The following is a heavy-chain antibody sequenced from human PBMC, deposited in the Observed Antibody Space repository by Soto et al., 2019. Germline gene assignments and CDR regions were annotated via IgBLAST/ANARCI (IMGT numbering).Heavy chain of an antibody. J-gene: IGHJ4*02. V-gene: IGHV3-23*01. D-gene: IGHD2-15*01. CDR3: AKENLGFCRGGSCCDRYFEY. Sequence: VGSLRLSCSASGFTFSNYAMSWVRQAPGKGLEWVSTISGIDDGTYYADSVKGRLTISRDDSKTTLYLQMNSLRAEDTAIYYCAKENLGFCRGGSCCDRYFEYWAPGPLVTVSS. CDR1: GFTFSNYA. CDR2: ISGIDDGT.